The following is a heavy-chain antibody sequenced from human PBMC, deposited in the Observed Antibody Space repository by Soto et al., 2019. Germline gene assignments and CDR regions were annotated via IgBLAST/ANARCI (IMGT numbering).Heavy chain of an antibody. Sequence: LRLSCAASGFTFSSYAMSWVRQAPGKGLEWVSAISGSGGSTYYADSVKGRFTISRDNSKNTLYLQMNSLRAKDTAVYYCAKDPRRVVNRNDWFDPWGQGTLVTVSS. CDR1: GFTFSSYA. CDR2: ISGSGGST. D-gene: IGHD2-15*01. CDR3: AKDPRRVVNRNDWFDP. V-gene: IGHV3-23*01. J-gene: IGHJ5*02.